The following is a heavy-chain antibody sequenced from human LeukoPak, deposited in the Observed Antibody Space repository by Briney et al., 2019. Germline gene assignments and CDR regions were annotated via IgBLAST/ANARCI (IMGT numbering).Heavy chain of an antibody. V-gene: IGHV1-18*01. CDR1: GYTFTSYG. CDR2: ISAYNGNT. J-gene: IGHJ4*02. D-gene: IGHD3-22*01. Sequence: GASVKVSCKASGYTFTSYGISWVRQAPGQGLEWMGWISAYNGNTNYAQKLQGRVTMTTDTSTSTAYMELRSLRSDDTAVYYCARTDREMYYYDSSGHFDYWGQGTLVTVSS. CDR3: ARTDREMYYYDSSGHFDY.